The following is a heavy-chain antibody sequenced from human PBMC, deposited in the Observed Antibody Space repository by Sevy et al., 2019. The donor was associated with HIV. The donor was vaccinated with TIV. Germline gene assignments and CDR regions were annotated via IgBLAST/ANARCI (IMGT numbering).Heavy chain of an antibody. CDR2: TSFDGSNT. J-gene: IGHJ4*02. Sequence: GGSLRLSCVASGFPFRKYGMHWVRQAPGKGLEWLAVTSFDGSNTEYLDSEKGRFTISRDNSKNTLYLQMNNLRAEDTAPYFCAKVGPGTDWSCYYIESWGRGTLVTVSS. CDR3: AKVGPGTDWSCYYIES. V-gene: IGHV3-30*18. D-gene: IGHD3-9*01. CDR1: GFPFRKYG.